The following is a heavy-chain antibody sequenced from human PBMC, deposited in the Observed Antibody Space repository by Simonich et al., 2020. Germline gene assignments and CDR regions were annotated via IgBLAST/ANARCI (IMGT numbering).Heavy chain of an antibody. V-gene: IGHV3-15*01. CDR2: IKSKTDGGTT. J-gene: IGHJ4*02. Sequence: EVQLVESGGGLVKPGGSLRLSCAASGFTFSNAWMSWVRQAPGKGLEWVGRIKSKTDGGTTDYAAPVKGRFTISRDDSKNTLYLQMNSLKTEDTAVYYCTASLAAAGRYYWGQGTLVTVSS. CDR3: TASLAAAGRYY. D-gene: IGHD6-13*01. CDR1: GFTFSNAW.